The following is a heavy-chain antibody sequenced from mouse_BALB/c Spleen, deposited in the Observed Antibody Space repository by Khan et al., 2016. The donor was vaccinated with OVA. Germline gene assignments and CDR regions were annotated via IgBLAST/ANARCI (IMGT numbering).Heavy chain of an antibody. J-gene: IGHJ2*01. V-gene: IGHV2-9*02. CDR1: GFSLTSYG. Sequence: QVQLKESGPGLVAPSQSLSITCTVSGFSLTSYGVHWVSQPPGQGLEWLGVIWTGGSTNNNSALMYNLSISKANTKSQAFLKMNHLQTDDTAMYFCAILEDIWGQGTNLTVSS. CDR3: AILEDI. CDR2: IWTGGST. D-gene: IGHD1-3*01.